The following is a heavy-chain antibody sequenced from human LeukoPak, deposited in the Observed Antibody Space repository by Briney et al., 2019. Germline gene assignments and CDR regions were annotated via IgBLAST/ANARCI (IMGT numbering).Heavy chain of an antibody. CDR2: IYYSGST. D-gene: IGHD2-2*02. CDR3: ARSPAAIQVEYNWFDP. V-gene: IGHV4-39*07. J-gene: IGHJ5*02. Sequence: SETLSLTCTVSGGSISSSSYYWGWIRQPPGKGLEWIGSIYYSGSTYYNPSLKSRVTISVDTSKNQSSLKLSSVTAADTAVYYCARSPAAIQVEYNWFDPWGQGTLVTVSS. CDR1: GGSISSSSYY.